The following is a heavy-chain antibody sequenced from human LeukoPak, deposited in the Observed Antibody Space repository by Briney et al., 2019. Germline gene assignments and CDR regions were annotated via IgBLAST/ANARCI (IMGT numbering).Heavy chain of an antibody. J-gene: IGHJ6*02. CDR2: INAGNGNT. CDR1: GYTFTSYA. Sequence: ASVKVSCKASGYTFTSYAMHWVRQAPGQRLEWMGWINAGNGNTKYSQNFQGRITITRDTSASTGYMELSSLRSEDTAVYDCVLCWGDCGGDPCSGGMDAWGQGPPVTVSS. V-gene: IGHV1-3*01. CDR3: VLCWGDCGGDPCSGGMDA. D-gene: IGHD2-21*01.